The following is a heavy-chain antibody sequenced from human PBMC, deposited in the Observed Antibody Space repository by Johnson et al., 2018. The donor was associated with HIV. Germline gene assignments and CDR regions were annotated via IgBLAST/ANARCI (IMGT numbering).Heavy chain of an antibody. V-gene: IGHV3-20*04. Sequence: VQLVESGGGVVRPGGSLRLSCAASGFIFDDYGMTWVRQAPGKGLEWVSGINWNSGRTGYADSVKGRFTISRDNAKKVLYLQMNSLRAEDTALYYCARDHCYDSNNYQLAFDMWGQGTMVTVSS. CDR1: GFIFDDYG. D-gene: IGHD3-22*01. J-gene: IGHJ3*02. CDR2: INWNSGRT. CDR3: ARDHCYDSNNYQLAFDM.